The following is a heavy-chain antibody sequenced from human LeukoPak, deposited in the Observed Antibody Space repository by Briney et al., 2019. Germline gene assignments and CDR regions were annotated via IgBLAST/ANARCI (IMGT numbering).Heavy chain of an antibody. CDR1: GYTFTSYG. J-gene: IGHJ3*01. CDR3: ARDGPTVLLWLAGLDL. D-gene: IGHD3-10*01. CDR2: ISAYNGNT. V-gene: IGHV1-18*01. Sequence: GASVKVSCKASGYTFTSYGIIWVRQAPGQGLEWMGWISAYNGNTNYPQKLQGRVTMTTDTSTSTAYMELRSLRSDDTAVYYCARDGPTVLLWLAGLDLWGQGTMVTVSS.